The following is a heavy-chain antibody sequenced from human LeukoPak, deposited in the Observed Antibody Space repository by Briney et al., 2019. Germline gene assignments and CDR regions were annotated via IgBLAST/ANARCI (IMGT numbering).Heavy chain of an antibody. CDR1: GYTFTGYY. CDR3: ARALELVKNWFDP. V-gene: IGHV1-2*02. Sequence: ASVKVSCKASGYTFTGYYMHWVRQAPGQGLEWMGWINPNSGGTNYAQKFQGRVTMTRDTSISTAYMELSRLRSDDTAVYYCARALELVKNWFDPWGQGTLVTVSS. J-gene: IGHJ5*02. D-gene: IGHD1-7*01. CDR2: INPNSGGT.